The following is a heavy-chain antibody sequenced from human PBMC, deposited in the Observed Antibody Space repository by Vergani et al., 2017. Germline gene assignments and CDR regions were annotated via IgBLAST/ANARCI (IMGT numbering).Heavy chain of an antibody. J-gene: IGHJ5*02. D-gene: IGHD3-16*01. CDR1: FDSIRNLY. Sequence: QVQLQESGPGLVKSSETLSLTCSVSFDSIRNLYCNWIRQPQGKGLVWIGSIQYSEKTNYNPSLKTRVTISVDTSKNQFSLTLTPVTAADTAVYYCASDTQSGGRADRWGQGILVTVTS. V-gene: IGHV4-59*11. CDR2: IQYSEKT. CDR3: ASDTQSGGRADR.